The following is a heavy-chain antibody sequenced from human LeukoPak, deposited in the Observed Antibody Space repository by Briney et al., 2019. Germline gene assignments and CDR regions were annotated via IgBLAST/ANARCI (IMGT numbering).Heavy chain of an antibody. D-gene: IGHD3-22*01. Sequence: PGGSLRLSCAASGLTFSRYWMHWVRQAPGKGLVWVSRINSDGSSTSYADSVKGRFTISRDNAKNTLYLQMNSLRAEDTAAYYCANPDVYYDSSGYDAFDIWGQGTMVTVSS. CDR2: INSDGSST. V-gene: IGHV3-74*01. CDR1: GLTFSRYW. CDR3: ANPDVYYDSSGYDAFDI. J-gene: IGHJ3*02.